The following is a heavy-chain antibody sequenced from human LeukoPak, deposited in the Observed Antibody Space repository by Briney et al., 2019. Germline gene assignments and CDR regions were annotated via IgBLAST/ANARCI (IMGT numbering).Heavy chain of an antibody. CDR3: AREGWFDP. Sequence: PGGSLRLSCAASGLTFSSYAMHWVRQAPGKGLEWVAVISYDGSNKYYADSVKGRFTISRDNSKNTLYLQMNSLRAEDTAVYYCAREGWFDPWGQGTLVTVSS. CDR2: ISYDGSNK. J-gene: IGHJ5*02. CDR1: GLTFSSYA. V-gene: IGHV3-30*04.